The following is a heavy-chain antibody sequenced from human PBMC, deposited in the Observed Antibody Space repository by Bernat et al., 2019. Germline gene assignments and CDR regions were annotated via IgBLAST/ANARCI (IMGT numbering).Heavy chain of an antibody. V-gene: IGHV4-34*01. CDR2: INHSGST. CDR3: ASGAYCSGGSCYSHYYYYYGMDV. J-gene: IGHJ6*02. D-gene: IGHD2-15*01. Sequence: GAGGLRASETLWLAGAGGGGSFSGYYWSGIRQPPGKGLEWIGEINHSGSTNYNPSLKSRVTISVDTSKNQFSLKLSSVTAADTAVYYCASGAYCSGGSCYSHYYYYYGMDVWAQGTTVTVSS. CDR1: GGSFSGYY.